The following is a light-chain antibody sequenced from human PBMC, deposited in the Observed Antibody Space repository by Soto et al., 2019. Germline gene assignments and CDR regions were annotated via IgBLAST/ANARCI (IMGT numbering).Light chain of an antibody. CDR1: SSDFGGYNY. J-gene: IGLJ1*01. CDR3: SSYTGSSTYV. V-gene: IGLV2-14*01. CDR2: DVS. Sequence: QSVLTQPASVPGSPGQSITISCTGTSSDFGGYNYVSWYQQHPGKAPKLMIYDVSNRPSGVSNRFSGSKSGNTASLTFSGLQAEDEADYYCSSYTGSSTYVFGTGTKVTVL.